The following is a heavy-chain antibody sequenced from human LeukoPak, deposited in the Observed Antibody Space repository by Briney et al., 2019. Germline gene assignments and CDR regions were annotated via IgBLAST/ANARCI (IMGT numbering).Heavy chain of an antibody. CDR3: ARRGVYSSGDWFDT. D-gene: IGHD6-19*01. CDR1: GGAIGTNTYY. CDR2: INKSADP. V-gene: IGHV4-39*01. Sequence: TLSLTCSGSGGAIGTNTYYWVWIRQSPSKGLEWLGCINKSADPYYNPSLESRLTISLDTSKNQFYLHVPSATAANTAVYFCARRGVYSSGDWFDTWGQGILVRVSS. J-gene: IGHJ5*02.